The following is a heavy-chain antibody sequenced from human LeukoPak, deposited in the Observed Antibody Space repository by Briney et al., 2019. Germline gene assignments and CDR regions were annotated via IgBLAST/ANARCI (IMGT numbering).Heavy chain of an antibody. J-gene: IGHJ4*02. CDR3: ARDGGIVGAQGDY. CDR1: GFTLSSYS. CDR2: ISSSSSYI. Sequence: GGSLRLSCAASGFTLSSYSMNWVRQAPGKGREWVSSISSSSSYIYYADSVKGRFTISRDNAKNSLYLQMNSLRAEDTAVYYCARDGGIVGAQGDYWGQGTLVTVSS. D-gene: IGHD1-26*01. V-gene: IGHV3-21*01.